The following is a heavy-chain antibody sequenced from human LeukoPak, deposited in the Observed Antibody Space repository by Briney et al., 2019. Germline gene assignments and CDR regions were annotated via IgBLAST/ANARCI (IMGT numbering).Heavy chain of an antibody. CDR1: GFTVSSHY. V-gene: IGHV3-53*01. D-gene: IGHD2-2*02. Sequence: PGGSLRLSCAASGFTVSSHYMSWVRQTPGKGPEWVSVIFSGGSTYYADSVKGRFTISRDNSKNTLYLQMNSLRAEDTAVYYCARDPGGPHTVKWDAFDIWGQGTMVTVSS. CDR3: ARDPGGPHTVKWDAFDI. CDR2: IFSGGST. J-gene: IGHJ3*02.